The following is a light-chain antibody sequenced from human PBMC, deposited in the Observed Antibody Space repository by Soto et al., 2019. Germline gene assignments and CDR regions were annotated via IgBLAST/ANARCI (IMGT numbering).Light chain of an antibody. V-gene: IGKV3-20*01. CDR2: AAS. CDR3: QQYDTSPRT. Sequence: EIVLTQSPGTLSLSPGERATLSCRASQTLSSGYLAWYQQKPGQAPRILIYAASSRATGIPDRFSGGGSGTDFTLTISRLEPEDFAVYYCQQYDTSPRTFGQGTKVEI. CDR1: QTLSSGY. J-gene: IGKJ1*01.